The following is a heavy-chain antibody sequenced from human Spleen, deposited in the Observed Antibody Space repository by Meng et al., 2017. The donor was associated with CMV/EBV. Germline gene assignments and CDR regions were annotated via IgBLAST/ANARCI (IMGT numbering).Heavy chain of an antibody. D-gene: IGHD2-15*01. CDR3: ARVKRYCTGGSCSSTGYYGMDV. CDR1: GYNFTGYY. J-gene: IGHJ6*02. CDR2: INPNSGGT. Sequence: ASVKVSCKASGYNFTGYYMHWVRQAPGQGLEWMGWINPNSGGTNYAQKFAGRVTMTGDTSITTAYMELSRLRSDDMAVYYCARVKRYCTGGSCSSTGYYGMDVWGQGTTVTVSS. V-gene: IGHV1-2*02.